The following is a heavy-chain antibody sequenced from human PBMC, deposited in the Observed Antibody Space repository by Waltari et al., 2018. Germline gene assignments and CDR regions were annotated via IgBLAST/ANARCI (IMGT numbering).Heavy chain of an antibody. CDR1: RVTFNSYA. J-gene: IGHJ5*02. V-gene: IGHV3-23*01. Sequence: LLESGGGWVQPGGSLRLSCVSSRVTFNSYAMNWVRQAPGKGLEWVSGISSGGHTTYYADSVKGRFTSSRDNSKKTLYLQMESLRAEDTGVYYCAQGLSYCSGTSCFNWFDPWGQGTPVTVSS. D-gene: IGHD2-2*01. CDR3: AQGLSYCSGTSCFNWFDP. CDR2: ISSGGHTT.